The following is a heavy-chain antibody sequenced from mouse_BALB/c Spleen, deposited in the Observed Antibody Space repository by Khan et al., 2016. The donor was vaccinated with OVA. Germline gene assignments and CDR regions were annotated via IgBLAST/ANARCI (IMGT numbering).Heavy chain of an antibody. V-gene: IGHV1-31*01. J-gene: IGHJ3*01. CDR1: GYSFTSYY. CDR2: IDPFSGAT. Sequence: VQLQQSGPELMKPGASVKISCKASGYSFTSYYIHWMIESHGTSLEWIGYIDPFSGATNYNQKFKGKATLTVAKSSNPAYIHLRNLTSEYSAVYYCTRHGYVAWFTYWGQGTLVTVSA. D-gene: IGHD2-2*01. CDR3: TRHGYVAWFTY.